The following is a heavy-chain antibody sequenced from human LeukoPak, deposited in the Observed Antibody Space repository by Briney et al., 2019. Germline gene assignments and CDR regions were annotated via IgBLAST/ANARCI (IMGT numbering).Heavy chain of an antibody. V-gene: IGHV3-15*07. CDR1: AFSNAW. CDR2: VKSKVHGGTI. CDR3: TTEYYYGMNV. J-gene: IGHJ6*02. Sequence: GGSLRLSCVASAFSNAWMNWIRQAPGKGLEWVGRVKSKVHGGTIDYAAPMKGRFTISREDSKNTMSLQMNSLKTEDTAVYYCTTEYYYGMNVWGLGTTVTVSS.